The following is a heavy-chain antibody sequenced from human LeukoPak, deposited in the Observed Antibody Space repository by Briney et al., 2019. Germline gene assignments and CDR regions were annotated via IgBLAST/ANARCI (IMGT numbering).Heavy chain of an antibody. Sequence: SETLSLTCIVSGGSIGSYYWNWIRQPPGKGLEWIGYIYYSGSTNYNPSLKSRVTISVDTSKNQFSLKLSSVTAADTAVYYCATSGIYNSYTFGIWGQGTMVTVSS. CDR1: GGSIGSYY. D-gene: IGHD1-1*01. V-gene: IGHV4-59*08. CDR3: ATSGIYNSYTFGI. J-gene: IGHJ3*02. CDR2: IYYSGST.